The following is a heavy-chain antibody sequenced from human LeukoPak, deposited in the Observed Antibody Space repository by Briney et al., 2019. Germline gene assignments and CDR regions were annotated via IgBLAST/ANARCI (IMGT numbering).Heavy chain of an antibody. CDR1: GYSISSGYY. CDR3: ARDVPVVVPAAMPMDV. D-gene: IGHD2-2*01. CDR2: IYHSGST. Sequence: KPSETLSLTCTVSGYSISSGYYWGWIRQPPGKGLEWIGRIYHSGSTYYNPSLKSRVTISVDTSKNQFSLKLSSVTAADTAVYYCARDVPVVVPAAMPMDVWGKGTTVTVSS. J-gene: IGHJ6*04. V-gene: IGHV4-38-2*02.